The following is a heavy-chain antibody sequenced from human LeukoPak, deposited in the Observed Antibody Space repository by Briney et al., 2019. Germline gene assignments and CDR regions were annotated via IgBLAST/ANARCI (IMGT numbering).Heavy chain of an antibody. J-gene: IGHJ4*02. CDR3: ARVLYSSTWYDY. V-gene: IGHV3-30*03. Sequence: PGGSLRLSCAASGFTFSSYGMHWVRQAPGKGLEWVAVISYDGSNKYYADSVKGRFTISRDNSKNTLYLQMNSLRAEDTAVYYCARVLYSSTWYDYWGQGTLVTVSS. CDR2: ISYDGSNK. D-gene: IGHD6-13*01. CDR1: GFTFSSYG.